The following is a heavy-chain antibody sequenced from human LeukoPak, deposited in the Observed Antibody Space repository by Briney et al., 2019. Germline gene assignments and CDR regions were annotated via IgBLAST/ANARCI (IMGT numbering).Heavy chain of an antibody. Sequence: SETLSLTCAVYGGSFSGYYWSWIRQPPGKGLEWIGEINHSGSTNYNPSLKSRVTISVATSKNQFSLKLSSVTAADTAVYYCARAEFDILGYWGQGTLVTVFS. D-gene: IGHD3-9*01. CDR3: ARAEFDILGY. CDR2: INHSGST. CDR1: GGSFSGYY. V-gene: IGHV4-34*01. J-gene: IGHJ4*02.